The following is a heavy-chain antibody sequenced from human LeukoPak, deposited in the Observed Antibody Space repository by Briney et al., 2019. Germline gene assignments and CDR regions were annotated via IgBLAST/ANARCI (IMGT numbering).Heavy chain of an antibody. CDR3: ARQGVATAIDY. Sequence: SETLSLTCTVSGGSISNHYWSWIRQPAGKGLEWIGRISASGNTNYNPSLKSRVTMSVDTSMNLFALKLSSVTAADTAVYYCARQGVATAIDYWGQGTLVTVSS. CDR2: ISASGNT. J-gene: IGHJ4*02. V-gene: IGHV4-4*07. CDR1: GGSISNHY. D-gene: IGHD2-21*02.